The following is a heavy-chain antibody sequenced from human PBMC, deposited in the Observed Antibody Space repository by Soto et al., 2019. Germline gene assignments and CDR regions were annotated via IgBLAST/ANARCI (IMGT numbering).Heavy chain of an antibody. Sequence: EVQLLESGGGLVQPGGSLRLSCAASGFTFSSCAMGWVRQAPGKGLEWVAGISGNGGSTYYADSVKGRFTIARDTSKTTLYLQMDSLDAEDTAIYYCAKFVGDGNDDYDFWGQGTLVTVSS. J-gene: IGHJ4*02. D-gene: IGHD3-16*01. CDR1: GFTFSSCA. CDR3: AKFVGDGNDDYDF. CDR2: ISGNGGST. V-gene: IGHV3-23*01.